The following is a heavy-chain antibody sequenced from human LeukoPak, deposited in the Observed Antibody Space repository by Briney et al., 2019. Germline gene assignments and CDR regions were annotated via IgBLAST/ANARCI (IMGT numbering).Heavy chain of an antibody. CDR1: GGSISSYY. CDR3: ARDPGMRYDFWSGYYTL. J-gene: IGHJ4*02. CDR2: IYYSGST. D-gene: IGHD3-3*01. Sequence: SETLSLTCTVSGGSISSYYWSWIRQPPGKGLEWIGYIYYSGSTNYNPSLKSRVTISVDTSKNQFSLKLCSVTAADTAVYYCARDPGMRYDFWSGYYTLWGQGTLVTVSS. V-gene: IGHV4-59*01.